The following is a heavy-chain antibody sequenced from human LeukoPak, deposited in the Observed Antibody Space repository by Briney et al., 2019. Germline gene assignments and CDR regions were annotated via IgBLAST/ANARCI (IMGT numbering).Heavy chain of an antibody. CDR2: IRYDGSNK. V-gene: IGHV3-30*02. D-gene: IGHD2-2*01. CDR1: GFTFSSYG. Sequence: GGSLRLSCAASGFTFSSYGMHWVRQAPGKGLEWVAFIRYDGSNKYYADSVKGRFTISRDNSKNTLYLQMNSLRAEDTAVYYCAKDGGYCSSTSCKGFDPWGQGTLVTVSS. CDR3: AKDGGYCSSTSCKGFDP. J-gene: IGHJ5*02.